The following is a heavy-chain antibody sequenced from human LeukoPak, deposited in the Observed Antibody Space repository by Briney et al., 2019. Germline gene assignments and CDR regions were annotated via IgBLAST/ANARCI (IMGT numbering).Heavy chain of an antibody. V-gene: IGHV3-23*01. D-gene: IGHD3-16*01. CDR3: ARGRQHPNPRYYYYYGMDV. Sequence: GGSLRLSCAASGFTFSSYAMSWVRQAPGKGLEWVSAISGSGGSTYYADSVKGRFTISRDNSKNTLYLQMNSLRAEDTAVYYCARGRQHPNPRYYYYYGMDVWGPGTTVTVSS. CDR2: ISGSGGST. CDR1: GFTFSSYA. J-gene: IGHJ6*02.